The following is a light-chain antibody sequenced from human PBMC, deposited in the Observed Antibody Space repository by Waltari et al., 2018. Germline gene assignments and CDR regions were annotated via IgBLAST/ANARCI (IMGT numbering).Light chain of an antibody. CDR3: QQSYSTPQT. V-gene: IGKV1-39*01. J-gene: IGKJ1*01. Sequence: DIQMTQSPSSLSASVGDRVTNTCRASQSISSYLNWDQQKPGKAPKLLIYAASSLQSGVPSRFSGSGSGTDFTLTISSLQPEDFATYYCQQSYSTPQTFGQGTKVEIK. CDR2: AAS. CDR1: QSISSY.